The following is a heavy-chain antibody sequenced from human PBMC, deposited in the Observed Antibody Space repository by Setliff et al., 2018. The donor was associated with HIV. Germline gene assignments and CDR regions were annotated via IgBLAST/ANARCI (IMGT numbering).Heavy chain of an antibody. CDR1: GFTFSYAW. CDR3: VKDYAHLYAFDI. D-gene: IGHD3-16*01. CDR2: ISWSSGNI. V-gene: IGHV3-9*01. Sequence: LRLSCAASGFTFSYAWMNWVRQAPGKGLEWVSGISWSSGNIVYADSVKGRFTISGDNAKNSLYLQMNSLRVEDTAFYYCVKDYAHLYAFDIWGQGTMVTVSS. J-gene: IGHJ3*02.